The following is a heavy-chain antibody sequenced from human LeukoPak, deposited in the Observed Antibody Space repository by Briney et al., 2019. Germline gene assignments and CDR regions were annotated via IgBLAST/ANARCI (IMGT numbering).Heavy chain of an antibody. Sequence: SETLSLTCTVSGFSISSDYYGGWIRQPPGKGLEWIGNVYRSGTTYYNPSLKSRVTILMDTSKNQFSLRLTSVTAADTAVYYCARQTGSGLFILPGGRGTLVTVSS. V-gene: IGHV4-38-2*02. CDR3: ARQTGSGLFILP. CDR2: VYRSGTT. D-gene: IGHD3/OR15-3a*01. J-gene: IGHJ4*02. CDR1: GFSISSDYY.